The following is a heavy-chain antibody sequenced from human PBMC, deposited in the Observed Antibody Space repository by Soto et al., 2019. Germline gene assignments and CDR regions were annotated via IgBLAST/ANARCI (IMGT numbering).Heavy chain of an antibody. D-gene: IGHD3-22*01. Sequence: SETLSLTCTVSGGSISSGGYYWSWIRQHPGKGLEWIGYIYYSGSTYYNPSLKSRVTISVDTSKNQFSLKLSSVTAADTAVYYCARDKGYYDSSGPRGEFDYWGQGTLVTVSS. CDR2: IYYSGST. CDR1: GGSISSGGYY. CDR3: ARDKGYYDSSGPRGEFDY. V-gene: IGHV4-31*03. J-gene: IGHJ4*02.